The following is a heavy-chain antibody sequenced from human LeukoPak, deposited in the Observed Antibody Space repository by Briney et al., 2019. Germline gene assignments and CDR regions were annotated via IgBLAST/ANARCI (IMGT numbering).Heavy chain of an antibody. Sequence: GGSLRLSCAASGFTFSSYAMSWVRQAPGKGLEWVSVIYSGGSTYYADSVKGRFTISRDNSKNTLDLQMNSLRAEDTAVYYCARDGGIAAAGYYYYGVDVWGQGTTVTVSS. CDR3: ARDGGIAAAGYYYYGVDV. J-gene: IGHJ6*02. CDR1: GFTFSSYA. CDR2: IYSGGST. D-gene: IGHD6-13*01. V-gene: IGHV3-53*01.